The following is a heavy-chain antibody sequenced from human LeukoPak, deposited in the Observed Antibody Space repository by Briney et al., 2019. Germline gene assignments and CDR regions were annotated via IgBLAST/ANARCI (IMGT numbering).Heavy chain of an antibody. D-gene: IGHD1-7*01. CDR3: ARDRGRTMLVDH. J-gene: IGHJ5*02. CDR1: GYTFTSNY. V-gene: IGHV1-46*01. Sequence: PSVTVSCKASGYTFTSNYMHWVRQAPGQGLEWMGMINPSSGSPRYARTVQGRVTMTRDTSTSTVYMEMSSLRSEDTAVYYCARDRGRTMLVDHWGQGTLVTVSS. CDR2: INPSSGSP.